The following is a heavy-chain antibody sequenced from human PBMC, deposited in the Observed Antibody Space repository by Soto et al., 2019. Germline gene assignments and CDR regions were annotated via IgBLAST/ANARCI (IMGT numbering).Heavy chain of an antibody. CDR2: IYSGGST. CDR1: GFTVSSNY. J-gene: IGHJ4*02. V-gene: IGHV3-53*01. D-gene: IGHD2-8*01. CDR3: ARDGPKGDNGALSFDY. Sequence: EVQLVESGGGLIQPGGSLRLSCAASGFTVSSNYMSWVRQAPGKGLEWVSVIYSGGSTYYADSVKGRFTISRDNAKNTLYLEMDSLRADDTAVYYCARDGPKGDNGALSFDYWGQGALVTVSS.